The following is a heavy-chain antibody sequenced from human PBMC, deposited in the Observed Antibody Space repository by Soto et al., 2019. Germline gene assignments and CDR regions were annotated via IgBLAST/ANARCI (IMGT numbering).Heavy chain of an antibody. J-gene: IGHJ6*02. V-gene: IGHV3-9*01. D-gene: IGHD6-13*01. CDR2: ISWNSGAI. Sequence: EVQLVESGGGLVQPGRSLRLSCAASGFTFDDYAMHWVRQAPGRGLEWVSSISWNSGAIGYADSLMGRFTISRDNAKNSLYLQMNSLRPEDTVLYYCAKDRHIIAAACYGMDVWGQGTTVTVSS. CDR3: AKDRHIIAAACYGMDV. CDR1: GFTFDDYA.